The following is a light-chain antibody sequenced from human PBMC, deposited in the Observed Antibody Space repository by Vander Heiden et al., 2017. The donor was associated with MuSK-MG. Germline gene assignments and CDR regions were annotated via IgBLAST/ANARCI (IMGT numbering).Light chain of an antibody. V-gene: IGLV2-23*01. CDR3: CSYAGSVL. CDR1: SSDVGSYNL. Sequence: QSALTQPASVSGSPGHSITISSTGTSSDVGSYNLVSWYQHPPGKAPKLMIYEGSKRPSGVSNRFSGSKSGNTASLTISGLQAEDEGDYYCCSYAGSVLFGGGTKLTVL. J-gene: IGLJ2*01. CDR2: EGS.